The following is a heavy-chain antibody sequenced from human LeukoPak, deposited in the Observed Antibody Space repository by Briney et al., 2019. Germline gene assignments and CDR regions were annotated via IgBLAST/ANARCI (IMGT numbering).Heavy chain of an antibody. J-gene: IGHJ4*02. CDR2: ISGSGGST. CDR1: GFTFSSYA. CDR3: AKIFGNYDNSGSGGNDY. D-gene: IGHD3-22*01. V-gene: IGHV3-23*01. Sequence: GGSLRLSCAASGFTFSSYAMSWVRQAPGKGLEWVSAISGSGGSTYYADSVKGRFTISRDNSKNTLYLQMNSLRAEDTAVYYCAKIFGNYDNSGSGGNDYWGQGTLVTVSS.